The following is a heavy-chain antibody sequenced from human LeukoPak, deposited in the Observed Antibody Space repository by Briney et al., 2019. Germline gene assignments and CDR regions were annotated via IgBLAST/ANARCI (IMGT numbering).Heavy chain of an antibody. V-gene: IGHV4-61*05. CDR1: GGSISSSGYY. CDR3: ARPTSPRDDLWFDP. J-gene: IGHJ5*02. Sequence: PSETLSLTCTVSGGSISSSGYYWGWIRQPPGKGLGWIGYIYYSGSTKYNPSLKSRVTISVDTSKNQFSLKLRFVTAADTAVYYCARPTSPRDDLWFDPWGQGTLVTVSS. CDR2: IYYSGST. D-gene: IGHD5-24*01.